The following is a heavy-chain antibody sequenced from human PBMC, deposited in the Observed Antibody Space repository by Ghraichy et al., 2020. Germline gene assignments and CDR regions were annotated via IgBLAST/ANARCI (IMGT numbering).Heavy chain of an antibody. J-gene: IGHJ4*02. CDR2: IYYSGST. CDR3: ARYIVRSTPPDYFDY. V-gene: IGHV4-59*08. Sequence: SETLSLTCTVSGGSISSYYWSWIRQPPGKGLEWIGYIYYSGSTNYNPSLKSRVTISVDTSKNQFSLKLSSVTAADTAVYYCARYIVRSTPPDYFDYWGQGTLVTVSS. D-gene: IGHD5-12*01. CDR1: GGSISSYY.